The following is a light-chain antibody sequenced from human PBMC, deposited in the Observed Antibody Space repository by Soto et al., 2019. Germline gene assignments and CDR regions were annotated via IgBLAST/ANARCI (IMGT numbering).Light chain of an antibody. J-gene: IGKJ4*01. V-gene: IGKV1-12*02. Sequence: DIQMTQSPSSVTASVGDRVTITCRASQNIGNWLAWYQQKPRKVPKFLIYAASSLQTGVPSRFSGSRSGRNFTLTITSLQPEDFATYYCQQANIFPFTFGGGTKVEIK. CDR2: AAS. CDR3: QQANIFPFT. CDR1: QNIGNW.